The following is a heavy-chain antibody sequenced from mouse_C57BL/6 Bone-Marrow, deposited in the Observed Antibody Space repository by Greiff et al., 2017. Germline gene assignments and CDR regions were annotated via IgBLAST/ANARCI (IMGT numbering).Heavy chain of an antibody. Sequence: VQLQQPGAELVKPGASVKLSCKASGYTFTSYWMQWVKQRPGQGLEWIGEIDPSDSYTNYNQKFKGKATLTVDTSSSTAYMQLSSLTSEDSAVYYCARKVTSLIGDYWGQGTSGTVSA. CDR1: GYTFTSYW. CDR3: ARKVTSLIGDY. J-gene: IGHJ4*01. D-gene: IGHD2-1*01. V-gene: IGHV1-50*01. CDR2: IDPSDSYT.